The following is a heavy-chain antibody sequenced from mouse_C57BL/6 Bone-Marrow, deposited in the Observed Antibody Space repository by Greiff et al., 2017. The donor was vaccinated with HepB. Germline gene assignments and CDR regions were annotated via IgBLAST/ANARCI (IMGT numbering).Heavy chain of an antibody. CDR1: GYTFTSYG. CDR2: IYPRSGNT. Sequence: VKLQESGAELARPGASVKLSCKASGYTFTSYGISWVKQRTGQGLEWIGEIYPRSGNTYYNEKFKGKATLTADKSSSTAYMELRSLTSEDSAVYFCARYPRLEDYFDYWGQGTTLTVSS. V-gene: IGHV1-81*01. D-gene: IGHD2-13*01. J-gene: IGHJ2*01. CDR3: ARYPRLEDYFDY.